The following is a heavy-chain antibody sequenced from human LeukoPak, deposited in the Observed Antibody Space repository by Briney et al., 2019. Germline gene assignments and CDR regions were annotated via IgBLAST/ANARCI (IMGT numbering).Heavy chain of an antibody. V-gene: IGHV3-23*01. CDR1: GFTFSSYA. CDR3: AKGPSYIWFGESHAFDI. Sequence: GGSLRLSCAASGFTFSSYAMSWVRQAPGKGLEWVSAISGSGGSTYYADSVKGRFTISRDNSKNTLYLQMNSLRAEDTAVYYCAKGPSYIWFGESHAFDIWGQGTMVTVSS. CDR2: ISGSGGST. D-gene: IGHD3-10*01. J-gene: IGHJ3*02.